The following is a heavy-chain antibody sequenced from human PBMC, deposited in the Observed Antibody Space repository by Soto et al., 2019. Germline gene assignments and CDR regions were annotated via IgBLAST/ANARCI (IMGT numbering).Heavy chain of an antibody. CDR1: GGSFSGYY. Sequence: SETLSLTCAVYGGSFSGYYWSWIRQPPGKGLEWIGEINHSGSTNYNPSLKSRVTISVDTSKNQFSLKLSSVTAADTAVYYCARGSGFGELLNNFDYWGQGTLVTVSS. J-gene: IGHJ4*02. D-gene: IGHD3-10*01. V-gene: IGHV4-34*01. CDR2: INHSGST. CDR3: ARGSGFGELLNNFDY.